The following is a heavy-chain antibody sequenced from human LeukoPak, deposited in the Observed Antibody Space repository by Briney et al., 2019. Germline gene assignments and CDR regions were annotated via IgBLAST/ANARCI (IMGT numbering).Heavy chain of an antibody. D-gene: IGHD5-24*01. CDR1: GFTFNNAW. V-gene: IGHV3-15*01. CDR2: IKSKTDGGTT. Sequence: PGGSLRLSCAASGFTFNNAWMSWVRQAPGKGLEWVGRIKSKTDGGTTDYAAPVKGRFTISRDDSINTLYLQMNSLKTEDTAVYFCTIIPIDGPGRWYFVYWGQGTRVTVSS. CDR3: TIIPIDGPGRWYFVY. J-gene: IGHJ4*02.